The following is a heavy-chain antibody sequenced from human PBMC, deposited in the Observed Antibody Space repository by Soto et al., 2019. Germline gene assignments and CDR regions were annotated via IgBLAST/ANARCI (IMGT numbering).Heavy chain of an antibody. J-gene: IGHJ4*02. CDR3: ASMRYYYDSSGYYPRDY. D-gene: IGHD3-22*01. V-gene: IGHV4-4*02. CDR1: GGSISSSNW. CDR2: IYHSGST. Sequence: QVQLQESGPGLVKPSGTLSLTCAVSGGSISSSNWWSWVRQPPGKGLEWIGEIYHSGSTNYNPSLKSRVTLSVDKSKNQFSLKLSSVTAADTAVYYCASMRYYYDSSGYYPRDYWGQGTLVTVSS.